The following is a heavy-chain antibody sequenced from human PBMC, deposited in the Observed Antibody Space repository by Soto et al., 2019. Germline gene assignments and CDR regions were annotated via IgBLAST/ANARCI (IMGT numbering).Heavy chain of an antibody. CDR3: ARGGGSGWLYYFDY. V-gene: IGHV3-74*01. Sequence: GGSLRLSCAASGFTFSSYWMHWVRQAPGKGLVWVSRINSDGSSTSYADSVKGRFTISRDNAKNTLYLQMNSLRVEDTAVYYCARGGGSGWLYYFDYWGQGTLVTVSS. CDR1: GFTFSSYW. J-gene: IGHJ4*02. D-gene: IGHD6-19*01. CDR2: INSDGSST.